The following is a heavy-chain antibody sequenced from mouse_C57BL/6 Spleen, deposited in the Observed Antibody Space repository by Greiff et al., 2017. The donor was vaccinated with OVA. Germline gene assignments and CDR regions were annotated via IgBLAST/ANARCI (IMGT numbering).Heavy chain of an antibody. V-gene: IGHV1-26*01. Sequence: VQLQQSGPELVKPGASVKISCKASGFTFTDYYMTWVNQSHGKSLEWIGDISPNNGGTSYNQKFKGKATLTVDKSSSTAYMELLSLTSEDSAVYYCARSHYSNYGYFDVWGTGTTVTVSS. J-gene: IGHJ1*03. CDR1: GFTFTDYY. CDR3: ARSHYSNYGYFDV. D-gene: IGHD2-5*01. CDR2: ISPNNGGT.